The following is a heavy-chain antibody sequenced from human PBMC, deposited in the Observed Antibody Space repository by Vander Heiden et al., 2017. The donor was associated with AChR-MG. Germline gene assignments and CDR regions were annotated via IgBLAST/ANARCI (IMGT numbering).Heavy chain of an antibody. J-gene: IGHJ4*02. D-gene: IGHD3-22*01. V-gene: IGHV1-69*01. CDR2: IIPLFNTT. Sequence: QVQLVQSGAEVKRPGSSVKVSCKASGDTFTNYAITWVRQAPGQGLEWMGGIIPLFNTTNQEQRFQGRVTITADESTSTAYMELSSLKSDDTAVYYCASHFYDSSGSFLPNGYFDYWGQGTLVTVSS. CDR3: ASHFYDSSGSFLPNGYFDY. CDR1: GDTFTNYA.